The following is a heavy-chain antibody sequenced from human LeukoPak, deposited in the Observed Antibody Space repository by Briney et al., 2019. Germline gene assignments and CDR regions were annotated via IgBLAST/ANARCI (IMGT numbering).Heavy chain of an antibody. CDR1: GGSISSYY. CDR2: ICYSGST. CDR3: ARGGSPPSSGWYDFDY. Sequence: SETLSLTCTVSGGSISSYYWSWIRQPPGKGLEWIGYICYSGSTNYNPSLKSRVTISVDTSKNQFSLKLSSVTAADTAVYYCARGGSPPSSGWYDFDYWGQGTLVTVSS. D-gene: IGHD6-19*01. J-gene: IGHJ4*02. V-gene: IGHV4-59*01.